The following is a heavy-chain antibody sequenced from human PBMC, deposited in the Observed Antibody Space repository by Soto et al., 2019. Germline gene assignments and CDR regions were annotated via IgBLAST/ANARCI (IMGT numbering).Heavy chain of an antibody. J-gene: IGHJ4*02. V-gene: IGHV3-9*01. CDR2: ISWNSGSI. D-gene: IGHD2-15*01. CDR1: GFTFDDYA. CDR3: AKALCVAATCYYFDY. Sequence: EVQLVESGGGLVQPGRSLRLSCAASGFTFDDYAMHWVRQAPGKGLEWVSGISWNSGSIGYADSVKGRFTISRDNAKNSLNLQMNSLRAEDTALYYCAKALCVAATCYYFDYWGQGTLVTVSS.